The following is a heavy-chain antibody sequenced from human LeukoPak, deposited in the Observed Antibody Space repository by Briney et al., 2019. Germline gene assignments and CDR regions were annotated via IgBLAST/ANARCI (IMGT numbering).Heavy chain of an antibody. CDR1: GFTFSNAW. D-gene: IGHD6-13*01. CDR2: IKQDGSEK. J-gene: IGHJ4*02. V-gene: IGHV3-7*01. Sequence: GGSLRLSCAASGFTFSNAWMSWVRQAPGKGLEWVANIKQDGSEKYYVDSVKGRFTISRDNAKNSLYLQMNSLRAEDTAVYYCARSSSWYFLYFDYWGQGTLVTVSS. CDR3: ARSSSWYFLYFDY.